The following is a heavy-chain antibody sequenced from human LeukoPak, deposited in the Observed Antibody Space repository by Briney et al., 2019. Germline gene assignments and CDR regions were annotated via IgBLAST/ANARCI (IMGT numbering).Heavy chain of an antibody. V-gene: IGHV3-66*01. CDR2: IYSGGST. CDR1: GFTVSSNY. Sequence: GGSLRLSCAASGFTVSSNYMSWVRQAPGKGLEWVSVIYSGGSTYYADSVKGRFTISRDNSRDTLYLQMNSLRAEDTAVYYCARVGYSYGFFDYWGQGTLVTVSS. CDR3: ARVGYSYGFFDY. J-gene: IGHJ4*02. D-gene: IGHD5-18*01.